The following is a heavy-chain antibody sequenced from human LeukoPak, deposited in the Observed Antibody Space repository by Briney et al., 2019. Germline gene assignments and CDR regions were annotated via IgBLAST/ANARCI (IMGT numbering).Heavy chain of an antibody. CDR3: ARDRFRAVRGVRGNWFDP. D-gene: IGHD3-10*01. CDR1: GGSISSGSYY. V-gene: IGHV4-61*02. J-gene: IGHJ5*02. Sequence: SQTLSLTCTVSGGSISSGSYYWSWIRQPAGKGLEWIGRIYTSGSTNYNPSLKSRVTISVDTSKNQFSLKLSSVTAADTAVYYCARDRFRAVRGVRGNWFDPWGQGTLVTVSS. CDR2: IYTSGST.